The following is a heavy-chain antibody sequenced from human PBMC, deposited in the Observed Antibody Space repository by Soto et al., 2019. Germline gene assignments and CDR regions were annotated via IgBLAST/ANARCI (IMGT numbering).Heavy chain of an antibody. CDR2: IYHSGST. Sequence: SETLSLTCAVSGGSISSSNWWSWVRQPPGKGLEWIGEIYHSGSTNYNPSLKSRVTISVDKSKNQFSLKLSSVTAADTAVYYCARGATDYGDYIYYGMDVWGQGTTVTVSS. V-gene: IGHV4-4*02. D-gene: IGHD4-17*01. J-gene: IGHJ6*02. CDR1: GGSISSSNW. CDR3: ARGATDYGDYIYYGMDV.